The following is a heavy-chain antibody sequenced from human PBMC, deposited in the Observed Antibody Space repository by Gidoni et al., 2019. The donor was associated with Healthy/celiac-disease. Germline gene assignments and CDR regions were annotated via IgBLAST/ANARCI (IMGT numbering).Heavy chain of an antibody. J-gene: IGHJ6*02. V-gene: IGHV3-21*01. Sequence: EVQLVESGGGLVKPGGSLRLSCAASGFTFSSYSMNWVRQAPGKGLEWVSSSSSSSSYIYYADSVKGRFTISRDNAKNSLYLQMNSLRAEDTAVYYCARDLRRHHTIFGVVALNYYYYGMDVWGQGTTVTVSS. CDR3: ARDLRRHHTIFGVVALNYYYYGMDV. CDR1: GFTFSSYS. D-gene: IGHD3-3*01. CDR2: SSSSSSYI.